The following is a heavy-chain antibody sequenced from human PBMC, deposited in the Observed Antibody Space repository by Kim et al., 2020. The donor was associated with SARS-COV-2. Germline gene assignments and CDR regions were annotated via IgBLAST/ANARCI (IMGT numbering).Heavy chain of an antibody. Sequence: HKGRVTISVDTSKNQFSLKLSSVTAADTAVYYCAIGDCSGGSCYPEYFHHWGQGTLVTVSS. CDR3: AIGDCSGGSCYPEYFHH. V-gene: IGHV4-59*09. D-gene: IGHD2-15*01. J-gene: IGHJ1*01.